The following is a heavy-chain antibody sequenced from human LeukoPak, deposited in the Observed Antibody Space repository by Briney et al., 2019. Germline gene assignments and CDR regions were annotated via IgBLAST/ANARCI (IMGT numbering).Heavy chain of an antibody. J-gene: IGHJ3*02. CDR2: FDPEDGET. V-gene: IGHV1-24*01. D-gene: IGHD6-13*01. CDR1: GYTLTELS. Sequence: VASVKVSCKVSGYTLTELSMHWVRQAPGKGLEWMGGFDPEDGETIYAQKFQGRVTMTEDTSTDTAYMELSSLTSEDTAVYYCARDGRGAAAADDPLDIWGQGTTVTVSS. CDR3: ARDGRGAAAADDPLDI.